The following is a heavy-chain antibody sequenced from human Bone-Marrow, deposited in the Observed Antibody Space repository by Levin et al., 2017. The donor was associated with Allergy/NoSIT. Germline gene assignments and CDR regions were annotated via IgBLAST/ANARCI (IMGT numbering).Heavy chain of an antibody. CDR1: EGSISSGYY. J-gene: IGHJ6*02. D-gene: IGHD3-10*01. Sequence: SETLSLNCSVSEGSISSGYYWGWIRQPPGKGLEWIGSIYHNGRTFYNPSLKSRLTISLDTSENQVSLKLTSVTAEDTAVYYCARENGRYYGTGSYNKGMEVWGQGTTVTVSS. CDR3: ARENGRYYGTGSYNKGMEV. V-gene: IGHV4-38-2*02. CDR2: IYHNGRT.